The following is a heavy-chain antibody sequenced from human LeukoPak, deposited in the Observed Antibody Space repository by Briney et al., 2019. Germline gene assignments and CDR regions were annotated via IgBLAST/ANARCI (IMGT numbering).Heavy chain of an antibody. V-gene: IGHV4-31*03. D-gene: IGHD2-2*01. CDR1: GGSISSGGYY. CDR3: ARVYQLPRQGYAFDI. CDR2: IYYSGST. J-gene: IGHJ3*02. Sequence: SETLSLTCTVSGGSISSGGYYWSWIRQHPGKGLEWIGYIYYSGSTYYNPSLRSRVTISVDTSKNQFSLKLSSVTAADTAVYYCARVYQLPRQGYAFDIWGQGTMVTVSS.